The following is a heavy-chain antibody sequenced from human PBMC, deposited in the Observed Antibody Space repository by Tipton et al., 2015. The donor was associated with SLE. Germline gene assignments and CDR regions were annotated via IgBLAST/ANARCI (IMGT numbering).Heavy chain of an antibody. J-gene: IGHJ4*02. V-gene: IGHV3-7*01. CDR3: ASSFYCGGDCYPYYFDY. CDR1: GFTFSSYW. D-gene: IGHD2-21*01. CDR2: IKQDGSEK. Sequence: GSLRLSCAASGFTFSSYWMSWVRQAPGKGLEWVANIKQDGSEKDYVDSVKGRFTISRDNAKNSLYLQMNSLRVEDTAVYYCASSFYCGGDCYPYYFDYWGQGTLVTVSS.